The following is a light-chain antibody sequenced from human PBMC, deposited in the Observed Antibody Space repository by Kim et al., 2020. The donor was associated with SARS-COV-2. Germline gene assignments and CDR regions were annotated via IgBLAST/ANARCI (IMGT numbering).Light chain of an antibody. Sequence: VSPGQTGSIPCSGDRLGNKYVCWYQKKPGQSPVVVMYQDERRPSWIPERFSGSNSGNTATLTISGTQAMDEADYYCQVWESTTTVFGGGTQLTVL. V-gene: IGLV3-1*01. J-gene: IGLJ2*01. CDR3: QVWESTTTV. CDR1: RLGNKY. CDR2: QDE.